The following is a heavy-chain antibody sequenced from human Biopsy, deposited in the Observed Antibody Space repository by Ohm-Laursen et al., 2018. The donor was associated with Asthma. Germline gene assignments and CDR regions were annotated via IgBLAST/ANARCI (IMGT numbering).Heavy chain of an antibody. CDR3: ARAPYSDAIDS. CDR1: GFPFTAYY. CDR2: ISLNTGDA. J-gene: IGHJ4*02. Sequence: ASVKVSCKTSGFPFTAYYTHWVRQAPGQGLEWMGWISLNTGDANLAQKFRGWVTMTRDTSISTAYLVLSGLKSHDTAVYYCARAPYSDAIDSWGQGTLVAVSS. V-gene: IGHV1-2*04. D-gene: IGHD1-26*01.